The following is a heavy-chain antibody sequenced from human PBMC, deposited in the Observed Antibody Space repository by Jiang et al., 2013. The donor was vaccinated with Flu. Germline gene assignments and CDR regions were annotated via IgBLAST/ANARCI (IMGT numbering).Heavy chain of an antibody. CDR1: GYTFTSYY. CDR2: INPSGGSS. D-gene: IGHD6-19*01. V-gene: IGHV1-46*01. CDR3: AREGPVAGRGEADY. J-gene: IGHJ4*02. Sequence: SVKVSCKASGYTFTSYYMHWVRQAPGQGLEWMGIINPSGGSSIYAQKFQGRVTMIRDTSTSTVYMKLSSLRSEDTAVYYCAREGPVAGRGEADYWGQGTLVTVSS.